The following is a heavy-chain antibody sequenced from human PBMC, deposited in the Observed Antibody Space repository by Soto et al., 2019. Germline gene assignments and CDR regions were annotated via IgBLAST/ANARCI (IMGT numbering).Heavy chain of an antibody. D-gene: IGHD3-10*02. CDR1: GFTFSSYA. J-gene: IGHJ4*02. Sequence: QVQLVESGGGVVQPGRSLRLSCAASGFTFSSYAMHWVRQAPGKGLEWVALISYDGSNKYFADSVKGRFTISRDNSKNTLYLQMNSLRAEDTAVYYCARDFHMFNSLRIDYLGQGTLVTVSS. CDR3: ARDFHMFNSLRIDY. V-gene: IGHV3-30-3*01. CDR2: ISYDGSNK.